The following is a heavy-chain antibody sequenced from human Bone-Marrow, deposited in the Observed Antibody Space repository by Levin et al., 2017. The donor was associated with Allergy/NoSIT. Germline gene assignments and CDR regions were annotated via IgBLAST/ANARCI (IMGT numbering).Heavy chain of an antibody. J-gene: IGHJ5*02. CDR1: GDSIGTYD. CDR3: GRFYSSGWNWVDP. CDR2: IYHTGST. Sequence: SETLSLTCTVSGDSIGTYDWTWIRQSPGKGLEWVGYIYHTGSTNYNPSLKSRVTISVDTTNNKLSLKVNSVTAADTAIYYFGRFYSSGWNWVDPWGQGNLVIVSS. V-gene: IGHV4-59*01. D-gene: IGHD6-19*01.